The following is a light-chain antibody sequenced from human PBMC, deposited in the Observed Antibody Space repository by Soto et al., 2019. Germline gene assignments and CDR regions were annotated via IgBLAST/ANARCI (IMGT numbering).Light chain of an antibody. CDR2: DNN. V-gene: IGLV1-51*01. J-gene: IGLJ2*01. CDR3: GTWDSSLSDVV. Sequence: QSVLTQPPSVSAAPGQTVTISCSGSSSNIGGNSVSWYRQFPGTAPKLLIYDNNKRPSGIPDRFSGSKSGTSVTLAITGLHTGDEADYYCGTWDSSLSDVVFGGGTKLTVL. CDR1: SSNIGGNS.